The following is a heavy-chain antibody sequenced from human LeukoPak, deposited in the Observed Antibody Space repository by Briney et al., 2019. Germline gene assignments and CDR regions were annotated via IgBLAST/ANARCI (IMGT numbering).Heavy chain of an antibody. CDR2: IIPILGIA. J-gene: IGHJ3*02. Sequence: SVKVSCKACGGTFSSYAISWVRQAPGQGLEWMGRIIPILGIANYAQKFQGRVTITADKSTSTAYMELSSLRSEDTAVYYCASIVRHTQFFDAFDIWGQGTMVTVSS. CDR1: GGTFSSYA. D-gene: IGHD3-16*02. V-gene: IGHV1-69*04. CDR3: ASIVRHTQFFDAFDI.